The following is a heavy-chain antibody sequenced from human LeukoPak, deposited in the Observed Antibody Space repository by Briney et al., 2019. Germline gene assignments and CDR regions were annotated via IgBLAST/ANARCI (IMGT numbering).Heavy chain of an antibody. CDR2: ISYDGSNK. CDR1: GFTFSNYG. V-gene: IGHV3-30*18. D-gene: IGHD3-10*01. Sequence: GGSLRLSCAASGFTFSNYGIHWVRQAPGKGLEWVAVISYDGSNKYYADSVKGRFTISRDNSKNTLYLQMNSLRAEDTAVYYCAKLRPTVYGSGLHAFDIWGQGTMVTVSS. J-gene: IGHJ3*02. CDR3: AKLRPTVYGSGLHAFDI.